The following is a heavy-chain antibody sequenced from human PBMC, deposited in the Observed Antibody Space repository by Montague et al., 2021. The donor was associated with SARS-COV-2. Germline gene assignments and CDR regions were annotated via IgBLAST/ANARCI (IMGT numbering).Heavy chain of an antibody. D-gene: IGHD3-22*01. CDR2: IWYDGSNE. J-gene: IGHJ4*02. CDR3: ARGYDSSGYQY. CDR1: GFIFSSYG. Sequence: SLRLSCAASGFIFSSYGMHWVRQAPGKGLEWVAHIWYDGSNENYVDSVKGRFTISRDNFKNTLYLQMNSLRAEDTAIYYCARGYDSSGYQYWGQGTLVTVSS. V-gene: IGHV3-33*01.